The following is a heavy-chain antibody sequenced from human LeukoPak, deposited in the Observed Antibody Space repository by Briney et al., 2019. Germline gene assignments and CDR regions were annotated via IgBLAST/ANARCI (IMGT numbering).Heavy chain of an antibody. CDR1: GFTFSSYW. CDR2: IKQDGSEK. CDR3: ARVSDYDFWSGFLDAFDI. Sequence: GGSLRLSCAASGFTFSSYWMSWVRQAPGKGLEWVANIKQDGSEKYYVDSVKGRFTISRDNAKNSLYLQMNSLRAEDTAVYYCARVSDYDFWSGFLDAFDIWGQGTMVTVSS. J-gene: IGHJ3*02. D-gene: IGHD3-3*01. V-gene: IGHV3-7*01.